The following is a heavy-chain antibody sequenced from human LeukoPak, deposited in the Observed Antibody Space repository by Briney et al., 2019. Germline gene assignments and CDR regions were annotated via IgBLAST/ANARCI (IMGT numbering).Heavy chain of an antibody. CDR2: INHSGST. CDR1: GGSFSGYY. CDR3: ARGGSGSYLDAFDI. D-gene: IGHD1-26*01. J-gene: IGHJ3*02. V-gene: IGHV4-34*01. Sequence: PSETLSLTCAVYGGSFSGYYWSWIRQPPGKGLEWIGEINHSGSTYYNPSLKSRVTISVDTSKNQLSLKLSSVTAADTAVYYCARGGSGSYLDAFDIWGQGTMVTVSS.